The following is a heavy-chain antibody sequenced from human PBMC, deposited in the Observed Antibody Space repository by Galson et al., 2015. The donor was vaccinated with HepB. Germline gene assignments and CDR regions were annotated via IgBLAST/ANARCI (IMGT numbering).Heavy chain of an antibody. CDR3: ARRRGYYDILSAISAPMKSYYYDAMDV. V-gene: IGHV1-69*13. CDR1: GGTFSSYA. J-gene: IGHJ6*02. D-gene: IGHD3-9*01. Sequence: SVKVSCKASGGTFSSYAISWVRQAPGQGLEWMGGIIPIFGIANYAQKFQGRVTITADESTSTAYMELSSLRSEDTAVYYCARRRGYYDILSAISAPMKSYYYDAMDVWGQGTTVTVSS. CDR2: IIPIFGIA.